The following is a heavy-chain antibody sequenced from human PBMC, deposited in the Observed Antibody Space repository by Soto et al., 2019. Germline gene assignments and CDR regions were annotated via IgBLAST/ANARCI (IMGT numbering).Heavy chain of an antibody. CDR3: VRRVSGNYDY. D-gene: IGHD1-7*01. V-gene: IGHV3-64*01. Sequence: EVQLAESGGNMVQRGGSLRLSCVASGFTFNNYDMHWVRQAPGKGLEYVSSISSNGGTTYYGNSVKGRFTISRDNSKNTLYLQMVSLRPEDMAVYYCVRRVSGNYDYWGQGTLVTVSS. J-gene: IGHJ4*02. CDR2: ISSNGGTT. CDR1: GFTFNNYD.